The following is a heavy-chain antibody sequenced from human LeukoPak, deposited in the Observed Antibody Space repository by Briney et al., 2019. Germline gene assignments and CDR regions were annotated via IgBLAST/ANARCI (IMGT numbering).Heavy chain of an antibody. CDR1: GFTFSSYG. CDR2: IRYDGSNK. Sequence: GGSLRLSCAASGFTFSSYGMHWVRQAPGKGLEWVAFIRYDGSNKYYADSVKGRFTISRDNSKNTLYLQMNSLRAEDTAVYYCAKDRRACSSSSCYYRFDYWGQGTLVTVSS. V-gene: IGHV3-30*02. D-gene: IGHD2-2*01. CDR3: AKDRRACSSSSCYYRFDY. J-gene: IGHJ4*02.